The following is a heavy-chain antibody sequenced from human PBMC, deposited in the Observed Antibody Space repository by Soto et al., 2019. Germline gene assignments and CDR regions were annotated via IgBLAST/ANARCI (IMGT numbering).Heavy chain of an antibody. CDR2: IYHSGST. J-gene: IGHJ5*02. V-gene: IGHV4-4*02. CDR1: GGSISSSNW. Sequence: TLSLTCAVSGGSISSSNWWSWVRQPPGKGLEWIGEIYHSGSTNYNPSLKSRVTISVDKSKNQFSLKLSSVTAADTAVYYCARDSSSAGDWFDPWGQGTLVTVSS. D-gene: IGHD6-6*01. CDR3: ARDSSSAGDWFDP.